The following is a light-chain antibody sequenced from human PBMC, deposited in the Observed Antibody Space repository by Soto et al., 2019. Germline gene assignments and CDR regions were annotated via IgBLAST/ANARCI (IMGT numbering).Light chain of an antibody. CDR2: GSS. CDR1: QSISSW. Sequence: DIQMTQSPSTLSASVGDRVTITCRASQSISSWLAWYQQKPGKAPNLLIYGSSTLQSGVPSRFSGSGSGTDFTLTINSLQAEDFATYYCQQTRSYPSTFGGGTKVDIK. CDR3: QQTRSYPST. J-gene: IGKJ4*01. V-gene: IGKV1-5*01.